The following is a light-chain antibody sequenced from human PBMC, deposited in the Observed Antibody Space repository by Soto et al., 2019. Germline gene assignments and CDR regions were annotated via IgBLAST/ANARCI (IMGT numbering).Light chain of an antibody. V-gene: IGKV1-39*01. CDR3: QQTYNLPPT. CDR1: QTISTF. Sequence: DIQLTQSPSSLSASVGDRVSITCRTSQTISTFLNWYRHRPGQAPKLLIYSISNLQSGVPSRFSGGGAGTEFTLTISSLQPEDFGSYSCQQTYNLPPTFGGGTRVQIK. J-gene: IGKJ4*01. CDR2: SIS.